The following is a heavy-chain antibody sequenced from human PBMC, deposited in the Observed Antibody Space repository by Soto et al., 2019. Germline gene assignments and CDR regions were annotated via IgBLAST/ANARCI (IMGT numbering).Heavy chain of an antibody. CDR1: GFTFSNYN. CDR3: ARPYGSGSTW. CDR2: ISSSSSTI. V-gene: IGHV3-48*01. Sequence: PGGSLRLSCAASGFTFSNYNMNWFRQAPGKGLEWVSYISSSSSTIYYADSVKGRFTISRDNAKNSLYLQMNSLRAEDTAVYYCARPYGSGSTWWGQGTLVTVSS. J-gene: IGHJ4*02. D-gene: IGHD3-10*01.